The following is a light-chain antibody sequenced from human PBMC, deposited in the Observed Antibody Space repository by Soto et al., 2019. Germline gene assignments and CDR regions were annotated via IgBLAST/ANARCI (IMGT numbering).Light chain of an antibody. CDR1: SSDVGGYNY. CDR3: SSYTISRSPVV. J-gene: IGLJ2*01. V-gene: IGLV2-14*01. CDR2: DVS. Sequence: QSALTQPASVSGSPGQSITISCTGTSSDVGGYNYVSWYQQHPGKAPQLMIYDVSNRPSGVSNRFSGSKSGNTASLTISGLQAEDEADYYCSSYTISRSPVVFGGGTKLTV.